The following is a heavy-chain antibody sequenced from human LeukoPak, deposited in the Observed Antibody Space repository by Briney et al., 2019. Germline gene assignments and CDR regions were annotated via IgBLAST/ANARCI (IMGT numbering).Heavy chain of an antibody. J-gene: IGHJ6*02. CDR1: GGTFSSYA. V-gene: IGHV3-30-3*01. Sequence: PGGSLRLSCGASGGTFSSYAMHWGRQAPGKGLEGVVFISYDGSNKYYADSVKGRFTISRDNSNNTLYLQLNSLRAEDPAVYYCAREIPYDDILTGYRSSSTMDVWGQGTTVTVSS. CDR3: AREIPYDDILTGYRSSSTMDV. D-gene: IGHD3-9*01. CDR2: ISYDGSNK.